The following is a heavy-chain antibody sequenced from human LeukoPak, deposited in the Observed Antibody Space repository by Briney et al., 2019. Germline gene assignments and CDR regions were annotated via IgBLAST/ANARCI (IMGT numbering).Heavy chain of an antibody. Sequence: SETLSLTCAVYGGSFSGYYWSWIRQPPGKGLEWIGEINHSGSTNYNPSLKSRVTISVDTSKNQLSLKLSSVTAADTAVYYCARGRGADFDYWGQGTLVTVSS. D-gene: IGHD1-26*01. V-gene: IGHV4-34*01. CDR1: GGSFSGYY. J-gene: IGHJ4*02. CDR2: INHSGST. CDR3: ARGRGADFDY.